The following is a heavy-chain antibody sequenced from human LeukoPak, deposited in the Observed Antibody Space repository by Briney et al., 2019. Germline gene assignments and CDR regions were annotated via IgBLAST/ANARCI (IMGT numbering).Heavy chain of an antibody. Sequence: SETLSLTCAVYGGSFSGYYWSWIRQPPGKGLEWIGHIHYSRSTNHNPSLKSRVTISVDTSKNQFSLKLSSVTAADTAVYYCARGGRTSSDFDYWGQGTLVTVSS. V-gene: IGHV4-59*01. CDR2: IHYSRST. D-gene: IGHD1-26*01. J-gene: IGHJ4*02. CDR1: GGSFSGYY. CDR3: ARGGRTSSDFDY.